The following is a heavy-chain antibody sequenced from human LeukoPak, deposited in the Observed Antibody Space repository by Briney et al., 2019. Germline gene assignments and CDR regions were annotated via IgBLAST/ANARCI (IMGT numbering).Heavy chain of an antibody. V-gene: IGHV4-59*01. J-gene: IGHJ5*02. CDR3: ARDLTGPEGIVARHNWFDP. D-gene: IGHD6-6*01. CDR2: IYYSGST. CDR1: GGSISSYY. Sequence: SETLSLTCTVSGGSISSYYWSWIRQPPGKGLEWIGYIYYSGSTNYNPSLKSRVTISVDTSKNQFSLKLSSVTAEDTAVYYCARDLTGPEGIVARHNWFDPWGQGTLVTVSS.